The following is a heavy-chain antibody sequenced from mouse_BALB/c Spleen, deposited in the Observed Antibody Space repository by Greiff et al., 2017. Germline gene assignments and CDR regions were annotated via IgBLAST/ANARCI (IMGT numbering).Heavy chain of an antibody. J-gene: IGHJ1*01. Sequence: VQLQQPGAELVKPGASVKLSCKASGYTFTSYYMYWVKQRPGQGLEWIGGINPSNGGTNFNEKFKSKATLTVDKSSSTAYMQLSSLTSEDSAVYYCTRSTGHYWYFDVWGAGTTVTVSS. V-gene: IGHV1S81*02. D-gene: IGHD4-1*01. CDR3: TRSTGHYWYFDV. CDR2: INPSNGGT. CDR1: GYTFTSYY.